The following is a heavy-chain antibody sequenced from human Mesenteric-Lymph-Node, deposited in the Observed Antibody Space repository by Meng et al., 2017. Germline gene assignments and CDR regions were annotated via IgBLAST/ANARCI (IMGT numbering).Heavy chain of an antibody. CDR2: IWYDGSNK. J-gene: IGHJ6*02. Sequence: GESLKISCAACGFTFSSYGMHWVRQAPGKGLEWVAVIWYDGSNKYYADSVKGRFTISRDNSKNTLYLQMNSLRAEDTAVYYCARVGGRFLEWTGDYYYGMDVWGQGTTVTVSS. D-gene: IGHD3-3*01. CDR1: GFTFSSYG. V-gene: IGHV3-33*08. CDR3: ARVGGRFLEWTGDYYYGMDV.